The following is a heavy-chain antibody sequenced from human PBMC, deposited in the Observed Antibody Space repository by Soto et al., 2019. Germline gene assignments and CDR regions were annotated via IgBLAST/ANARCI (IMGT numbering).Heavy chain of an antibody. V-gene: IGHV4-31*03. Sequence: SETLSLSCNVSGGPISSGDYYWSWIRQHPGKGLEWIGEISHSGRTNYNPSLKSRVTISVDTSKNQFSLKVSSVTAADTGMYYCARNGGSTWYYFDSWGQGTVVTVSS. CDR2: ISHSGRT. D-gene: IGHD6-13*01. CDR3: ARNGGSTWYYFDS. CDR1: GGPISSGDYY. J-gene: IGHJ4*02.